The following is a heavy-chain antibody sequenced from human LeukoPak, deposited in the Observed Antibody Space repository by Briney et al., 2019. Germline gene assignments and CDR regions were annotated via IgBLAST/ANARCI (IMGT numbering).Heavy chain of an antibody. D-gene: IGHD6-13*01. J-gene: IGHJ6*02. V-gene: IGHV1-18*01. Sequence: ASVKVSCKASGYTFTSYGISWVRQAPGQGLEWMGWISAYNGNTNYAQKLQGRVTMTTDTSTSTAYMELRSLRSDDTAVYYCARVRLWSSSSYSYYYGMDVWGQGTTVTVSS. CDR3: ARVRLWSSSSYSYYYGMDV. CDR1: GYTFTSYG. CDR2: ISAYNGNT.